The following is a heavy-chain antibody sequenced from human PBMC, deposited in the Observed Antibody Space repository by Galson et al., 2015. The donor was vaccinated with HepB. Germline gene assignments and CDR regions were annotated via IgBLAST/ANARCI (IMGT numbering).Heavy chain of an antibody. Sequence: SLRLSCAASGFTFINAWMSWVRQVPGKGLEWVGRIKSKVDGGTTDYAAPVKGRFTISRDDLKTTLYLQMNSLKTEDTAVYYCTRDHHWWDQGTLVTVSS. J-gene: IGHJ4*02. CDR2: IKSKVDGGTT. CDR1: GFTFINAW. D-gene: IGHD1-1*01. CDR3: TRDHHW. V-gene: IGHV3-15*01.